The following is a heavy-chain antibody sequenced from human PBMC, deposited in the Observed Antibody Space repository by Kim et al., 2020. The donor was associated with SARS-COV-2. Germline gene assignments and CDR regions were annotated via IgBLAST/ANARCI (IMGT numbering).Heavy chain of an antibody. J-gene: IGHJ4*02. V-gene: IGHV3-30*03. CDR1: GFTFSNSG. CDR3: SRVPPGSYFDY. CDR2: ITKDGSNK. D-gene: IGHD7-27*01. Sequence: GGSLRLSCAVSGFTFSNSGMHWVRQAPGKGLEWVGVITKDGSNKYYADSVKGRFTFSRDNSKNTLNLQMKSLRAEDTAVYYCSRVPPGSYFDYWGQGTLVTVSS.